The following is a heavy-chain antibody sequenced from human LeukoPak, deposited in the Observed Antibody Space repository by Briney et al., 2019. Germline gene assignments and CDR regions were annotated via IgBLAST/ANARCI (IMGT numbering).Heavy chain of an antibody. CDR1: GFTFTNSG. CDR3: ARDRDYGDYNTQDLFVY. Sequence: ASVKVSCKASGFTFTNSGISWVRQAPGQGLEWMGWISAYNGNTNYAQRLQGRVTMTTDTSTSTAYMGLRSLRSDDTAVYYCARDRDYGDYNTQDLFVYWGQGTLVTVSS. V-gene: IGHV1-18*01. J-gene: IGHJ4*02. CDR2: ISAYNGNT. D-gene: IGHD4-17*01.